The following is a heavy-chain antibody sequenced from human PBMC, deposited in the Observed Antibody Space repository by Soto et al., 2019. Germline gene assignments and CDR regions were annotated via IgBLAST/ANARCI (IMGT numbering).Heavy chain of an antibody. Sequence: EVQLLESGGGLVQPGGSLRLSCAASGFTFSSYAMSWVRQAPGKGLEWVSAISGSGGSTYYADSVKGRFTISRDNSQNTLYLQMNCLRAEDTAVYYCAKDLGWLQRIFDYWGQGTLVTVSS. D-gene: IGHD5-12*01. J-gene: IGHJ4*02. CDR2: ISGSGGST. CDR3: AKDLGWLQRIFDY. V-gene: IGHV3-23*01. CDR1: GFTFSSYA.